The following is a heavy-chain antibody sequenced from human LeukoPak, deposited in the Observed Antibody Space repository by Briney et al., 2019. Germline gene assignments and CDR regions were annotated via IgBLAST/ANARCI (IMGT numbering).Heavy chain of an antibody. CDR3: AKDLGAWELLRNFDY. Sequence: GGSLRLSCAASGFSFSSYAMSWVRQAPGKGLEWVSAISGSGGSTYYADSVKGRFTISRDNSKNTLYLQMNSLRAEDTAVYYCAKDLGAWELLRNFDYWGQGTLVTVSS. J-gene: IGHJ4*02. V-gene: IGHV3-23*01. CDR2: ISGSGGST. CDR1: GFSFSSYA. D-gene: IGHD1-26*01.